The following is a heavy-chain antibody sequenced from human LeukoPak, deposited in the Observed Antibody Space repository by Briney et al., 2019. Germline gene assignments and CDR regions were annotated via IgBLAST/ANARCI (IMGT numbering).Heavy chain of an antibody. J-gene: IGHJ4*02. Sequence: GGSLRLSCAASGFRFDDYAMLWVRQAPGKGLEWVSLISGDGDSTYYADSVKGRFTISRDNSKDSLYLQMNSLRTEDTALYYCAKDTGITPSGISGFFDFWGQGTLVTVSS. V-gene: IGHV3-43*02. CDR2: ISGDGDST. CDR1: GFRFDDYA. CDR3: AKDTGITPSGISGFFDF. D-gene: IGHD6-13*01.